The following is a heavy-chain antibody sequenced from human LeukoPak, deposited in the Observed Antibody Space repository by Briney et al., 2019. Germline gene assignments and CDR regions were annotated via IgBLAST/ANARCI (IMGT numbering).Heavy chain of an antibody. CDR3: AKDRSYYYDSRVGPLPPYDAFDI. Sequence: GGSLRLSCAASGFTFSSYAMSWVRQAPGKGLEWVSAISGSGGSSYYADSVKGRFTISRDNSKNTLYLQMNSLRAEDTAVYYCAKDRSYYYDSRVGPLPPYDAFDIWGQGTVVTVSS. D-gene: IGHD3-22*01. CDR2: ISGSGGSS. J-gene: IGHJ3*02. V-gene: IGHV3-23*01. CDR1: GFTFSSYA.